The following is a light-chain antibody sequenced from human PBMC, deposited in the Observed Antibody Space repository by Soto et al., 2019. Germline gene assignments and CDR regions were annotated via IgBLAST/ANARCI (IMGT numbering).Light chain of an antibody. J-gene: IGLJ1*01. Sequence: QAVRTQPPSASGTPGQMVTISCSGSSSNIGSNYVYWYQQLPGTAPKLLIYSNNQRPSGVPDRFSGSKSGTSASLAISGLRSEDEADYYCAAWDDSLSGYVFGPGTKVTVL. CDR1: SSNIGSNY. CDR2: SNN. CDR3: AAWDDSLSGYV. V-gene: IGLV1-47*02.